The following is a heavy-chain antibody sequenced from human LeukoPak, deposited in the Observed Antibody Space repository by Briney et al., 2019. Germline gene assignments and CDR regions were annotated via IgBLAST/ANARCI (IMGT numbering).Heavy chain of an antibody. J-gene: IGHJ4*02. Sequence: GESLQISCQCSGSSFTSYWIGWVRQVPGKGLEWMGIIYPGDSDTRYSPSFQGQVTISADKSISTAYLQWSSLKASDTAMYYCARGPRGYYFDYWGQGTLVTVSS. CDR1: GSSFTSYW. D-gene: IGHD5-12*01. CDR2: IYPGDSDT. CDR3: ARGPRGYYFDY. V-gene: IGHV5-51*01.